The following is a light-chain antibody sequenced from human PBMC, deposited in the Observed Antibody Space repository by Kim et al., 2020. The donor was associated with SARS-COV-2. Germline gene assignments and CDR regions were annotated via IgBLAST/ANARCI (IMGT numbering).Light chain of an antibody. V-gene: IGKV1-8*01. CDR1: QGISSY. Sequence: AIRITQSPSSLSASTGDRVTITCRASQGISSYLAWYQQKPGKAPKLLIYAASTLQSGVPSRFSGSGSGTDFTLTISCLQSEDFATYYCQQYFGQGTRLEIK. J-gene: IGKJ5*01. CDR3: QQY. CDR2: AAS.